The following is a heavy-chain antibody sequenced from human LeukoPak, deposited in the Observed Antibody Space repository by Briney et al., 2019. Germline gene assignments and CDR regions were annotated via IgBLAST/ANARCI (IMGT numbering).Heavy chain of an antibody. CDR2: INHSGST. CDR3: ARTEKDDAFDI. J-gene: IGHJ3*02. Sequence: SETLPLTCAVYGGSFSGYYWSWIRQPPGKGLGWIGEINHSGSTNYNPSLKSRVTISVDTSKNQFSLKLSSVTAADTAVYYCARTEKDDAFDIWGQGTMVTVSS. V-gene: IGHV4-34*01. CDR1: GGSFSGYY.